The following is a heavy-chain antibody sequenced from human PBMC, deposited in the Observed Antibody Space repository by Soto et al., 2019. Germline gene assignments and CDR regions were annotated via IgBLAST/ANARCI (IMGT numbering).Heavy chain of an antibody. V-gene: IGHV3-30*18. J-gene: IGHJ4*02. D-gene: IGHD5-18*01. Sequence: QVQLVESGGAVVQPGKSLRLSCAASGFSSNTYGMYWVRQAPGKGLEWVAAISYDGSNQYHADSVKGRFTISRDNSKSTLYLQMNSLRVEDTAVYYCAKDIVKYTYGACDYWGQGALVTVSS. CDR2: ISYDGSNQ. CDR3: AKDIVKYTYGACDY. CDR1: GFSSNTYG.